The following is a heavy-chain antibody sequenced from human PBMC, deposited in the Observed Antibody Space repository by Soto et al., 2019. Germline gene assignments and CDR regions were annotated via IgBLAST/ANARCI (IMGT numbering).Heavy chain of an antibody. CDR1: GGTSGSGGCC. J-gene: IGHJ4*02. CDR3: ASVQIMRVYIAY. Sequence: SVTHSVTCSVLGGTSGSGGCCRSLIRQHPGKGLEWIGYIYYSGSTYYTPPLNSRVTISVDTPNNHLSLKLSSVTAADTAVYYCASVQIMRVYIAYWGQGTLVTVS. CDR2: IYYSGST. D-gene: IGHD2-8*01. V-gene: IGHV4-31*03.